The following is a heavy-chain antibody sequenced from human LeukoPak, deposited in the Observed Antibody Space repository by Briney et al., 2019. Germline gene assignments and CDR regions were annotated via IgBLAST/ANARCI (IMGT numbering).Heavy chain of an antibody. V-gene: IGHV3-23*01. D-gene: IGHD3-3*01. CDR2: ISGSGGST. CDR1: GFTFSDYY. CDR3: AKNPGRITIFGVVKSQYYFDY. Sequence: GGSLRLSCAASGFTFSDYYMSWVRQAPGKGLEWVSAISGSGGSTYYADSVKGRFTISRDNSKNTLYLQMNSLRAEDTAVYYCAKNPGRITIFGVVKSQYYFDYWGQGTLVTVSS. J-gene: IGHJ4*02.